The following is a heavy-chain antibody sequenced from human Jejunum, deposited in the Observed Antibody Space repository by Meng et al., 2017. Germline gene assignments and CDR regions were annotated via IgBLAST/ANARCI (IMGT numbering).Heavy chain of an antibody. CDR3: AKGGHLDD. J-gene: IGHJ4*02. D-gene: IGHD6-25*01. CDR2: ISGRDDST. CDR1: GFTFSTYA. Sequence: EVPVLASGGGLVQPGGSLRLSCAASGFTFSTYAMSWVRQAPGKGMEWVSVISGRDDSTNYADSVKGRFTISRDNSKSALYLQMNNLRAEDTAVYYCAKGGHLDDWGQGTLVTVSS. V-gene: IGHV3-23*01.